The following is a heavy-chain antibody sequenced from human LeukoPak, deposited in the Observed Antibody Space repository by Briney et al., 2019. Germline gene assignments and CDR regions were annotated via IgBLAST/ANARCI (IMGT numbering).Heavy chain of an antibody. CDR2: ISGSGGST. D-gene: IGHD3-22*01. V-gene: IGHV3-23*01. CDR1: GFTFSSYA. Sequence: GGSLRLSCAASGFTFSSYAMSWVRQAPGKGLEWVSAISGSGGSTYYADSVKGRFTISRDNSKNTLYLQMNSLRAEDTAVYYCAKAGDNYYDSSGYYYPDCWGQGTLVTVSS. CDR3: AKAGDNYYDSSGYYYPDC. J-gene: IGHJ4*02.